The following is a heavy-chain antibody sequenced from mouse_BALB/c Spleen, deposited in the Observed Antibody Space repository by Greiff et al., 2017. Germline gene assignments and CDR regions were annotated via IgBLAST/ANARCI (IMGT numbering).Heavy chain of an antibody. J-gene: IGHJ3*01. V-gene: IGHV1-4*01. D-gene: IGHD2-13*01. CDR3: ARGLEGFAY. CDR1: GYTFTSYT. CDR2: INPSSGYT. Sequence: QVQLKESGAELARPGASVKMSCKASGYTFTSYTMHWVKQRPGQGLEWIGYINPSSGYTNYNQKFKNKATLTADKSSSTAYMQLSSLTSEDSAVYYCARGLEGFAYWGQGTLVTVSA.